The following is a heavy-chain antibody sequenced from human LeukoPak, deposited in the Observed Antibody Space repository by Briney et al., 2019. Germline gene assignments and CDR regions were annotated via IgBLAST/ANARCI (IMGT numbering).Heavy chain of an antibody. CDR1: GFTFSSYG. CDR2: IWYDGSNK. V-gene: IGHV3-33*01. J-gene: IGHJ1*01. Sequence: GRSLRLSCAASGFTFSSYGMHWVRQAPGKGLEWVAVIWYDGSNKYYGDSVKGRFTISRDNSKKTLYLQMNSLRVEDTAVYYCARGDGYNDAEYLQRWGQGTLVIVS. D-gene: IGHD5-24*01. CDR3: ARGDGYNDAEYLQR.